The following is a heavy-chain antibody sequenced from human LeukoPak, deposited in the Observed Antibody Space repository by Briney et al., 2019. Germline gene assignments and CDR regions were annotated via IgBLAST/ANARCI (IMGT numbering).Heavy chain of an antibody. V-gene: IGHV4-34*01. Sequence: SETLSLTCAVYGGSFSGYYWSWIRQPPGKGLEWIGETNHSGSTNYNPSLKSRVTISVDTSKNQFSLRLSSVTAADTAVYYCARFPGSAEYRHYYYMDVWGKGTTVTVSS. D-gene: IGHD2-15*01. CDR2: TNHSGST. J-gene: IGHJ6*03. CDR1: GGSFSGYY. CDR3: ARFPGSAEYRHYYYMDV.